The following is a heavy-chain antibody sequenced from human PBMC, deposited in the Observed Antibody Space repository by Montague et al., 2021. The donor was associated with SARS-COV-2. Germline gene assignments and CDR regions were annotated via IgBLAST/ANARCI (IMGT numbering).Heavy chain of an antibody. CDR2: IYYSGST. J-gene: IGHJ4*02. V-gene: IGHV4-59*08. Sequence: SETLSLTCTVSGDSISNYYWSWIRRPPGKGPEWLGYIYYSGSTNXNPSLKSRATIAVDTAKNQSPLRLSSVTAADTAVYYCARLTYILPGYAYFDFWGQGSLVIVSS. CDR1: GDSISNYY. CDR3: ARLTYILPGYAYFDF. D-gene: IGHD3-9*01.